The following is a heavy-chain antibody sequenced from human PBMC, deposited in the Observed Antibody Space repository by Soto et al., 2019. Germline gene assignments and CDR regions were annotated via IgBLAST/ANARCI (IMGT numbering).Heavy chain of an antibody. CDR1: GYTFTSYA. CDR3: ATGSSREF. Sequence: GESLKISCKASGYTFTSYAIHWVRQAPGQRLEWMGWVNAGNGNTKYSQKFQGRVTISRDTSASTGYMELSSLRSEDTAVYYCATGSSREFWGQGTLVTVSS. D-gene: IGHD6-6*01. J-gene: IGHJ4*02. CDR2: VNAGNGNT. V-gene: IGHV1-3*01.